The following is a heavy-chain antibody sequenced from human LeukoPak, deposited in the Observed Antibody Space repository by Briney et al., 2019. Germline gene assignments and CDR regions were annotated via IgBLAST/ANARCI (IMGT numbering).Heavy chain of an antibody. V-gene: IGHV3-23*01. J-gene: IGHJ4*02. CDR2: ISGSGGGI. Sequence: GGSLRLSCAASGFTFGSYAMSWVRRAPGKGLEWVSGISGSGGGIYYADSVQGRFTISRDNSKNTLYLQMNSLRAEDTAVYYCAKSNLRSYGDYGAQGAFEYWGQGTLVTVSS. CDR1: GFTFGSYA. D-gene: IGHD4-17*01. CDR3: AKSNLRSYGDYGAQGAFEY.